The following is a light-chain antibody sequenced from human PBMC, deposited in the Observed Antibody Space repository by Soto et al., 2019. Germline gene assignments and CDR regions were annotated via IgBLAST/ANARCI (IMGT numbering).Light chain of an antibody. V-gene: IGKV3-15*01. Sequence: EIVMTQSQATLSVSPGERATLFCSASQSVGRTLAWYQQKPGQSPRLLVYGASTRANGTPARFSGSGSGTELTLTISSLQSEDVAVYYCQQYNQWPPYTFGQGTNVEIK. CDR1: QSVGRT. CDR3: QQYNQWPPYT. CDR2: GAS. J-gene: IGKJ2*01.